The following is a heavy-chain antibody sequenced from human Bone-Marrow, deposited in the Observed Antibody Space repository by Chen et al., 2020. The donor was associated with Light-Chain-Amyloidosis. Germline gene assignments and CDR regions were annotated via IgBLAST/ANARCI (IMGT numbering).Heavy chain of an antibody. Sequence: EVQLVESGGDLVQPGGSLRISCEVSGFTFSDYWMHWVRQVPGKGLEWVSRIKGDGSTETYAEYGCDAMYAGSVKGRFTISRDNAKNTLYLQMTGLRVEDTAVYYCARGGAYSTIDYWGQGTLVTVSS. CDR3: ARGGAYSTIDY. D-gene: IGHD4-4*01. CDR1: GFTFSDYW. V-gene: IGHV3-74*03. CDR2: IKGDGSTETYAEYGCDA. J-gene: IGHJ4*02.